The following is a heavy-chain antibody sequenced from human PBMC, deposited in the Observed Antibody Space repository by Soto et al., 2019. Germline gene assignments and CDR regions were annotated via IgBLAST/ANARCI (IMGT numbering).Heavy chain of an antibody. Sequence: GGSLRLSCAASGFTVSTNYMSWVRQAPGKGLEWVSVIYSSGSIYYADSVKGRFTVSRDNSKNTLSLQMNSLRAEDTAVYYCVRGGPYDFWSGHQGFDPWGQGTQVTVSS. V-gene: IGHV3-66*01. CDR2: IYSSGSI. D-gene: IGHD3-3*01. J-gene: IGHJ5*02. CDR3: VRGGPYDFWSGHQGFDP. CDR1: GFTVSTNY.